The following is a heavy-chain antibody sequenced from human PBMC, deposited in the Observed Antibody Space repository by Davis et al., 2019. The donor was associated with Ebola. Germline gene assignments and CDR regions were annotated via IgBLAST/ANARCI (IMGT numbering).Heavy chain of an antibody. V-gene: IGHV3-23*01. D-gene: IGHD1-26*01. J-gene: IGHJ4*02. CDR2: INGNGDKT. CDR3: ATAISVGDHK. Sequence: GESLKISCAVSGFTFRDYPMSWIRQAPGKGLEWVLVINGNGDKTYYADSVKGRFTISRDNAKNMLYLQMNSLRAEDTAIYYCATAISVGDHKWGQGTLVTVSS. CDR1: GFTFRDYP.